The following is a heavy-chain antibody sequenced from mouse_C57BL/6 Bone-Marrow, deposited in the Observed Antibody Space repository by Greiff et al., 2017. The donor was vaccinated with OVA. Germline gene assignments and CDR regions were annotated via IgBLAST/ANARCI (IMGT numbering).Heavy chain of an antibody. CDR1: GYTSTNYW. V-gene: IGHV1-63*01. CDR3: ARSYYDSLFAY. Sequence: QVQLKESGAELVRPGTSVKMSCKASGYTSTNYWIGWAKQRPGHGLEWIGDIYPGGGYTNYNEKFKGKATLTADKSSSTAYMQFSSLTSEDSAIYYCARSYYDSLFAYWGQGTLVTVSA. CDR2: IYPGGGYT. J-gene: IGHJ3*01. D-gene: IGHD2-4*01.